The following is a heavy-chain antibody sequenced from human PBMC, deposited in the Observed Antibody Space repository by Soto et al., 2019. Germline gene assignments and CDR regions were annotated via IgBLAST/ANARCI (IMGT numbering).Heavy chain of an antibody. J-gene: IGHJ3*02. V-gene: IGHV3-7*01. D-gene: IGHD4-17*01. CDR3: ARELGFGDYGDYGGAFDI. Sequence: GGSLRLSCAASGFTFSSYWMSWVRQAPGKGLEWVANIKQDGSEKYNVDSVKGRFTISRDKAKNSLYLQMNSLRAEDTAVYYCARELGFGDYGDYGGAFDIWGQGTMVTVSS. CDR2: IKQDGSEK. CDR1: GFTFSSYW.